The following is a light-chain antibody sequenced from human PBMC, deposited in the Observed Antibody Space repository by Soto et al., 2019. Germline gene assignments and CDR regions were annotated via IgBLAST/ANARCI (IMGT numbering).Light chain of an antibody. CDR3: SSYASDRTYV. CDR2: DVS. J-gene: IGLJ1*01. CDR1: SSDVGGYNY. V-gene: IGLV2-14*01. Sequence: QSVLTQPASVSGSPGQTITISCTGTSSDVGGYNYVSWYQQHPGKAPKLMIYDVSNRPSGVSNRFSGSKPGNTASLTISELQAEDEADYYCSSYASDRTYVFGTGTKVTVL.